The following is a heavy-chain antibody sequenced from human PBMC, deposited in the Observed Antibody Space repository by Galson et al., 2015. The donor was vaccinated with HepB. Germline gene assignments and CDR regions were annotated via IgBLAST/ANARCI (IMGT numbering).Heavy chain of an antibody. CDR1: GGSISSSSYY. D-gene: IGHD6-13*01. CDR2: IYYSGST. J-gene: IGHJ3*02. Sequence: ETLSLTCTVSGGSISSSSYYWGWIRQPPGKGLEWIGSIYYSGSTYYNPSLKSRVTISVDTSKNQFSLKLSSVTATDTAVYYCASPAAGAFEIWGQGTMVTVSS. CDR3: ASPAAGAFEI. V-gene: IGHV4-39*01.